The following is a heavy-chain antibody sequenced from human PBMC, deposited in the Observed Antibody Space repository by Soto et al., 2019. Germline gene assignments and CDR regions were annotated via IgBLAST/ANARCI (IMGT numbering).Heavy chain of an antibody. Sequence: ASVNVSCKASGYTFTSYDINWVRQATGQGLEWMGWMNPNSGNTGYAQKFQGRVTMTRNTSISTAYMELSSLRSEDTAVYYCARSTVVAALYYYYYMDVWGKGTTVTVSS. J-gene: IGHJ6*03. CDR3: ARSTVVAALYYYYYMDV. CDR2: MNPNSGNT. CDR1: GYTFTSYD. D-gene: IGHD2-15*01. V-gene: IGHV1-8*01.